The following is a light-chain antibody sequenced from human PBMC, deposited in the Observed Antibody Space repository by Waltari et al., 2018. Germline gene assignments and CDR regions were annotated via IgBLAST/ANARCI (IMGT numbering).Light chain of an antibody. CDR2: EDN. J-gene: IGLJ7*01. CDR3: GTWDSSLSGAV. Sequence: QSVLTQPPSVSAAPGQRVTISCSGGSSNIGNNYVSWYRQFPGTAPKLLIYEDNGRPSGVPGRSSGSKSGTSATLDITGLQAGDEADYYCGTWDSSLSGAVFGGGTHLTVL. CDR1: SSNIGNNY. V-gene: IGLV1-51*02.